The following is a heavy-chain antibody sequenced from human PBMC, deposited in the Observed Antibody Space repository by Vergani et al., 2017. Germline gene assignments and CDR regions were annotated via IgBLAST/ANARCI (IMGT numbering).Heavy chain of an antibody. CDR2: ISSSSSTI. J-gene: IGHJ4*02. CDR3: ARVRNSGYDFLKPFDY. Sequence: EVQLLESGGGLVQPGGSLRLSCAASGFTFSSYSMNWVRQAPGKGLEWVSYISSSSSTIYYADSVKGRFTISRDNAKNSLYLQMNSLRAEDTAVYYCARVRNSGYDFLKPFDYWGQGTLVTVSS. V-gene: IGHV3-48*01. CDR1: GFTFSSYS. D-gene: IGHD5-12*01.